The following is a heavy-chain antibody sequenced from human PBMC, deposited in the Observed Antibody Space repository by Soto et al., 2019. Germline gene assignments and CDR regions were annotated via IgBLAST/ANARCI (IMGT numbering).Heavy chain of an antibody. CDR1: GFSFSTYW. J-gene: IGHJ4*02. CDR2: MKDDGSET. V-gene: IGHV3-7*03. D-gene: IGHD3-16*01. Sequence: VGSLRLSCASSGFSFSTYWMSCVRHSPGKGLEWVANMKDDGSETYYVDSVKGRFTISRDNAKTSLYLQMNSLRAEDTAVYYCAKGGHIDFGGQGTQVTVSS. CDR3: AKGGHIDF.